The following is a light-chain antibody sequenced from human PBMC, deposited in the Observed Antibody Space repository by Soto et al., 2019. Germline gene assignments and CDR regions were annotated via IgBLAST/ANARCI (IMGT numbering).Light chain of an antibody. CDR3: QQSYGTLIT. V-gene: IGKV1-39*01. Sequence: DLQMTQSPSSLSASVGDRVTITCRASQSINTYLNWYQQRPGKAPNLLIYAASSLQSGVPSRFSGSGSGTDFTLTISSLQPEDFATYYCQQSYGTLITFGQGTRLEIK. CDR2: AAS. J-gene: IGKJ5*01. CDR1: QSINTY.